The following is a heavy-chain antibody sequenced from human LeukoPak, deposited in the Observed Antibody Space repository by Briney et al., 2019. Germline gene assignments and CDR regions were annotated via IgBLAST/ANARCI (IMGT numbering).Heavy chain of an antibody. CDR2: IYTSGST. V-gene: IGHV4-4*07. CDR3: ARGKCTTGVCYDPDFDY. D-gene: IGHD2-8*01. Sequence: GLEWIGRIYTSGSTNYNPSLKSRVTMSVDTSKNQFSLKLSSVTAADTAVYYCARGKCTTGVCYDPDFDYWGQGALVTVSS. J-gene: IGHJ4*02.